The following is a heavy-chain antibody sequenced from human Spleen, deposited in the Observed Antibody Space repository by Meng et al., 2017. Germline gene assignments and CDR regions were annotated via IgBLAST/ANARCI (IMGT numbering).Heavy chain of an antibody. D-gene: IGHD3-10*01. CDR1: GYTFTSYA. Sequence: QVQLVQAGAEVKKAGASVKVSCKASGYTFTSYAMHWVRQAPGQRLEWMGWINAGNGNTKYSQKFQGRVTITRDTSASTAYMELSRLRSDDTAVYYCARVRYYYGSGASRAFDYWGQGTLVTVSS. CDR3: ARVRYYYGSGASRAFDY. V-gene: IGHV1-3*01. J-gene: IGHJ4*02. CDR2: INAGNGNT.